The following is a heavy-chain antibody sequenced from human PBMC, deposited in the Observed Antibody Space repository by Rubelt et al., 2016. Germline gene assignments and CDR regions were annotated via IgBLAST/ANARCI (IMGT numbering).Heavy chain of an antibody. CDR3: ASSRFSVLFRAFDI. V-gene: IGHV4-34*01. D-gene: IGHD2-21*01. CDR2: INHNGST. CDR1: GGSFSIYY. J-gene: IGHJ3*02. Sequence: QVQLQQWGAGLLKPSETLSLTCAVYGGSFSIYYWSWIRQPPGKGLEWIGEINHNGSTNYNPSLKSRVTIAVDTSKNQFSLRLISVTAADTAVYYCASSRFSVLFRAFDIWGQGTMVTVSS.